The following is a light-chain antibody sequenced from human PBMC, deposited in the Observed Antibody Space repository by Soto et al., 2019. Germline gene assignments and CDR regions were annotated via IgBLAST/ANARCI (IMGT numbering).Light chain of an antibody. CDR2: GAL. V-gene: IGKV3D-15*01. CDR3: QHYNSSAPEGT. Sequence: DIVLTQSPVTLSISPAERAALACRPRQNIHRNLAWYKQKPGLAPTLLIYGALTRVMGIQVRFSGSESGTEFTLTISSLKSEDFAVYYCQHYNSSAPEGTFGQGTKV. CDR1: QNIHRN. J-gene: IGKJ1*01.